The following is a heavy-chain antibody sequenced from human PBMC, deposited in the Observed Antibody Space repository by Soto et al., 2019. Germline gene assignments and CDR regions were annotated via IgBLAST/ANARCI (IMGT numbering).Heavy chain of an antibody. Sequence: EVQLVESGGGLVLPGGSLRLSCVGSGFTVSSNHMSWVRQAPGKGLEWVSLTYSGAGIYYADSVKGRFTISRDNSKNTLYRQMNSLSAGDSAVYYCERSSRAGTPSGGGFDIWGQGTRVTVSS. D-gene: IGHD3-10*01. CDR3: ERSSRAGTPSGGGFDI. CDR2: TYSGAGI. J-gene: IGHJ3*02. CDR1: GFTVSSNH. V-gene: IGHV3-66*01.